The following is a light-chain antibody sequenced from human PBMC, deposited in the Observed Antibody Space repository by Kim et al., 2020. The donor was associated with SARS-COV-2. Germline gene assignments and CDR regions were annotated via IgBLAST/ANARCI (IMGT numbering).Light chain of an antibody. V-gene: IGKV2-29*02. CDR3: TPGIHPLT. CDR1: QSPLHSDGKTY. J-gene: IGKJ4*01. CDR2: EVS. Sequence: DIVMTQTPLSLSVTPGQPASISCKSSQSPLHSDGKTYLYWYLQKPGQSPQLLIQEVSSRVSGVPDRFSGSGSETDFTLKISRVEAEDVGVYYCTPGIHPLTFGGGTKVDIK.